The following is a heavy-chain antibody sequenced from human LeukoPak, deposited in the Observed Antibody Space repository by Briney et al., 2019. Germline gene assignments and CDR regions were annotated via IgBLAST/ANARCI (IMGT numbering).Heavy chain of an antibody. D-gene: IGHD5-24*01. V-gene: IGHV3-23*01. J-gene: IGHJ4*02. CDR1: GFTFSSYA. CDR3: AKQPDGSLDY. Sequence: AGGSLRLSCAASGFTFSSYAMSRVRQAPGKGLEWVSAISGSGGSTYYADSVKGRFTISRDNTKNTLYLQMNSLRAEDTAVYYCAKQPDGSLDYWGQGTLVTVSS. CDR2: ISGSGGST.